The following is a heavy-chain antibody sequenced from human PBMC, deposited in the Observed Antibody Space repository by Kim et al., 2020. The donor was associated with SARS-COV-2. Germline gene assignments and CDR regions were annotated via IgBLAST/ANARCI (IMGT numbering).Heavy chain of an antibody. Sequence: GGSLRLSCAASGFTFSSYGMHWVRQAPGKGLEWVAVISYDGSNKYYADSVKGRFTISRDNSKNTLYLQMNSLRAEDTAVYYCAKDVDSYAGFWGQGTLVTVSS. CDR2: ISYDGSNK. D-gene: IGHD5-18*01. J-gene: IGHJ4*02. V-gene: IGHV3-30*18. CDR3: AKDVDSYAGF. CDR1: GFTFSSYG.